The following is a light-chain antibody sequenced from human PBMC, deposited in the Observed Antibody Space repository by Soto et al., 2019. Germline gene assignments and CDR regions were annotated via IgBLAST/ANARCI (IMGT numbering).Light chain of an antibody. V-gene: IGLV6-57*04. CDR2: ADN. CDR3: QSYDSSNVV. CDR1: SGSIASNY. J-gene: IGLJ2*01. Sequence: LTQPHSGSESPGKTVTISCTRSSGSIASNYVQWYQQRPGSAPTTVIYADNQRPSGGPDRFSGSIDSSSNSDSLTISGLKTEDEDYYYGQSYDSSNVVFGGGTKVTVL.